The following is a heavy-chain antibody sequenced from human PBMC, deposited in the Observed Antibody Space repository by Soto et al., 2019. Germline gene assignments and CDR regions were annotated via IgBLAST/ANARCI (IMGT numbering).Heavy chain of an antibody. D-gene: IGHD1-1*01. CDR1: GASFSGYY. V-gene: IGHV4-34*02. CDR3: ARRFSGTGRYFDY. Sequence: QVQLQQWGAGLLKPSETLSLSCAVYGASFSGYYGNWIRQSPGKGLEWIGEINQSASTNYSPSLKTRVTVSVDTSKKQISLRLSSVAAADTAVDYCARRFSGTGRYFDYWGQGTLVTVSS. J-gene: IGHJ4*02. CDR2: INQSAST.